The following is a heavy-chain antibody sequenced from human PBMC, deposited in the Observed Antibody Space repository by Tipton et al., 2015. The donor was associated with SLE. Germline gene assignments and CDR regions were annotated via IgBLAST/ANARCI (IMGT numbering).Heavy chain of an antibody. CDR1: GGSISSSSYY. CDR2: IYYTGST. V-gene: IGHV4-61*01. Sequence: TLSLTCTVSGGSISSSSYYWSWIRQSPGKGLEWIGYIYYTGSTNYNPSLKSRVTISVDTSKNQLSLRLRSVTAADTAVYYCARIVEGDDAFDIWGQGTMVTVSS. D-gene: IGHD5-24*01. J-gene: IGHJ3*02. CDR3: ARIVEGDDAFDI.